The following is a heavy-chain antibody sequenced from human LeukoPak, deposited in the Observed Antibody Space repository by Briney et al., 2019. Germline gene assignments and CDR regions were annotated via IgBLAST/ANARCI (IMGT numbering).Heavy chain of an antibody. D-gene: IGHD1-26*01. CDR1: GFTFGDYA. CDR2: IRQDGDLK. Sequence: PGGSLRLSCTASGFTFGDYAMSWFRQAPGKGLEWVANIRQDGDLKHYVDSVRGRFTISRDNAENSLYLQMNSLRAEDTAIYYCAREIVGTIKSYFDYWGQGTLVTASS. J-gene: IGHJ4*02. V-gene: IGHV3-7*01. CDR3: AREIVGTIKSYFDY.